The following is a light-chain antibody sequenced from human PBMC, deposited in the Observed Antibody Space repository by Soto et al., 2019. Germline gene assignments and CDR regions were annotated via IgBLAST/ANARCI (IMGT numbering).Light chain of an antibody. CDR3: QTWGTGIHV. V-gene: IGLV4-69*01. CDR2: LNSDGSH. Sequence: QAVVTQSPSASASLGASVKLTCTLSSGHSSYAIAWHQQQPEKGPRYLMKLNSDGSHSKGDGIPDRFSGSNSGAERYLTISSLQSEDEADYYCQTWGTGIHVFGGGTKLTVL. J-gene: IGLJ2*01. CDR1: SGHSSYA.